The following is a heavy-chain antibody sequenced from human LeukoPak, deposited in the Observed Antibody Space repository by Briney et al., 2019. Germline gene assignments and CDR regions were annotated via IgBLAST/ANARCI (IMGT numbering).Heavy chain of an antibody. D-gene: IGHD5-12*01. CDR2: IYTSGST. V-gene: IGHV4-4*07. CDR1: GGSISSYY. CDR3: ARIGSGYDYDY. Sequence: SETLSLTCTVSGGSISSYYWSWIRQPAGQGLDWIGRIYTSGSTDYNPSLKSRVTMSVDTSTNQSSLKLSSVTAADTAVYYCARIGSGYDYDYWGQGTLVTVSS. J-gene: IGHJ4*02.